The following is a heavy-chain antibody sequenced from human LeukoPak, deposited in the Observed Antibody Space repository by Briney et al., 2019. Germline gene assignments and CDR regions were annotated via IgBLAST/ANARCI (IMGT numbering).Heavy chain of an antibody. CDR3: ARTPNRGYSGTWYFDY. J-gene: IGHJ4*02. D-gene: IGHD5-12*01. CDR2: IYYSGST. V-gene: IGHV4-61*01. Sequence: SETLSLTCTVSGGSVSSGSYYWSWIRQPPGRGLEWIVYIYYSGSTNYNPSLKSRVTISVDTSKNQFSLKLSSVTAADTAVNYCARTPNRGYSGTWYFDYWGQGTLVTVSS. CDR1: GGSVSSGSYY.